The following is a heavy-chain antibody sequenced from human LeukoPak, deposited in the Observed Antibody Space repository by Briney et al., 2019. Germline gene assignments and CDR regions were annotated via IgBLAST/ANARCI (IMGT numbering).Heavy chain of an antibody. CDR3: ARETDCSSTSCYAGSDY. CDR2: INSDGSST. V-gene: IGHV3-74*01. Sequence: GGSLRLSCAASGFTFSSYWMHWVRQAPGKGLVWVSRINSDGSSTSYADSVKGRFTISRDNAKNTLYLQMNSLSAEDTAVYYCARETDCSSTSCYAGSDYWGQGTLVTVSS. J-gene: IGHJ4*02. D-gene: IGHD2-2*01. CDR1: GFTFSSYW.